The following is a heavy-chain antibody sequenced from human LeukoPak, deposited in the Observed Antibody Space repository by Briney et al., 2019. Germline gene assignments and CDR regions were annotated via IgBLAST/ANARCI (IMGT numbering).Heavy chain of an antibody. CDR3: VKDLCSRTTCDFRYGMDV. J-gene: IGHJ6*02. Sequence: PGGSLRLSCAASGITFSSYAINWVRQAPGEGLEWVSGISGSGGSTYYADSVKGRFTISRDNSKNTVYLQLNSLRAEDSAIYYCVKDLCSRTTCDFRYGMDVWGQGTTVTISS. CDR1: GITFSSYA. D-gene: IGHD2-2*01. V-gene: IGHV3-23*01. CDR2: ISGSGGST.